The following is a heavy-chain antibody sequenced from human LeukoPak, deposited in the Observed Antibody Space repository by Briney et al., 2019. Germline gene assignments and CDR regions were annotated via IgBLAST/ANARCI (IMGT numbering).Heavy chain of an antibody. CDR1: GYTFTGYY. D-gene: IGHD2-21*02. J-gene: IGHJ6*02. Sequence: AASVKVSCKASGYTFTGYYMHWVRQAPGQGLEWMGGIIPIFGTANYAQKFQGRVTITADESTSTAYMELSSLRSEDTAVYYCAGAYCGGDCYFGLYYYYGMDVWGQGTTVTVSS. CDR3: AGAYCGGDCYFGLYYYYGMDV. V-gene: IGHV1-69*13. CDR2: IIPIFGTA.